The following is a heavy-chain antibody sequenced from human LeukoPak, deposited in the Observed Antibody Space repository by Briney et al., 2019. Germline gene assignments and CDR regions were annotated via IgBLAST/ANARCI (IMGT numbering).Heavy chain of an antibody. D-gene: IGHD6-19*01. V-gene: IGHV3-9*03. CDR2: ISWNSGSI. CDR1: GFTFDDYA. J-gene: IGHJ4*02. CDR3: AKDRSSGYSSGWYYFDY. Sequence: GRSLRLSCAASGFTFDDYAMHWVRQAPGKGLEWVSGISWNSGSIGYADSVKGRFTISRDNAKNSLYPQMNSLRAEDMALYYCAKDRSSGYSSGWYYFDYWGQGTLVTVSS.